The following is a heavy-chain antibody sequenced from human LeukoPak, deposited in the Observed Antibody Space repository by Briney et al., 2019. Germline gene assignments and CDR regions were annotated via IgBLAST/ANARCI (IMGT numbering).Heavy chain of an antibody. CDR2: IYYSGST. J-gene: IGHJ4*02. D-gene: IGHD3-22*01. Sequence: SETLSLTCTVSGGSISSYYWGWIRQPPGKGLEWIGSIYYSGSTYYNPSLKSRVTISVDTSKNQFSLKLSSVTAADTAVYYCASRSDYYDSSAVDYWGQGTLVTVSS. CDR3: ASRSDYYDSSAVDY. CDR1: GGSISSYY. V-gene: IGHV4-39*01.